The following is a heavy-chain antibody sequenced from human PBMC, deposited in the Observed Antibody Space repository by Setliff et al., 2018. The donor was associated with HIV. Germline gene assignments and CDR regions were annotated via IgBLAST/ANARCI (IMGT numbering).Heavy chain of an antibody. J-gene: IGHJ5*02. D-gene: IGHD3-10*01. CDR3: ARDRHYSGLGSYGP. CDR2: IDHSGNI. Sequence: SETLSLTCAVYGGSFNDYYWTWIRQPPGKGLEWIGEIDHSGNIKYHASLKSRVTISKDTSKNQISLRLTSVTAEDTAVYYCARDRHYSGLGSYGPWGPGTLVTVSS. V-gene: IGHV4-34*01. CDR1: GGSFNDYY.